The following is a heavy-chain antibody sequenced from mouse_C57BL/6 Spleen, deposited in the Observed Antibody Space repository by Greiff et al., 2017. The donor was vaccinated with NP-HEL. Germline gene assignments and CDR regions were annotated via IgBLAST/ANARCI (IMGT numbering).Heavy chain of an antibody. Sequence: QVQLQQSGAELVMPGASVKLSCKASGYTFTSYWMHWVKQRPGQGLEWIGEIDPSDSYTNYNQKFKGKSTLTVDKSSSTAYMQLSSLTSEDSAVYYCARGSYSEAMDYWGQGTSVTVSS. CDR3: ARGSYSEAMDY. D-gene: IGHD2-12*01. CDR1: GYTFTSYW. CDR2: IDPSDSYT. V-gene: IGHV1-69*01. J-gene: IGHJ4*01.